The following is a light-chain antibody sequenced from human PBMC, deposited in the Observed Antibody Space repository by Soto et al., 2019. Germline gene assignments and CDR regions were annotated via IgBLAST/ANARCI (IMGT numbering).Light chain of an antibody. V-gene: IGKV1-5*03. CDR3: QQYDTYWT. J-gene: IGKJ1*01. CDR2: KAS. CDR1: QSISNW. Sequence: DIQVTQSPSTLSASVGDRVTITCRASQSISNWLAWYQQKPGKAPKLLIYKASSLETGVPSRFSGSRSGTEFTLTISSLQPDDFATYYCQQYDTYWTFGQGTKVDIK.